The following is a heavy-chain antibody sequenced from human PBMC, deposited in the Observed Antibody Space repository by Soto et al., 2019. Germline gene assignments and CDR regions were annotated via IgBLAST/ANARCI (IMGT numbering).Heavy chain of an antibody. CDR3: ARVPSRAYGDWDI. V-gene: IGHV4-31*03. CDR2: IYYSGST. J-gene: IGHJ3*02. Sequence: QVQLQESGPGVVKPSQTLSLTCTVSGGSISSGGYYWSWIRQHPGKGLEWIGYIYYSGSTYYNPSLKSRVTISVDTYKHQCSLKLSSVTAADTAVYYCARVPSRAYGDWDIWGQGTMVTVSS. D-gene: IGHD4-17*01. CDR1: GGSISSGGYY.